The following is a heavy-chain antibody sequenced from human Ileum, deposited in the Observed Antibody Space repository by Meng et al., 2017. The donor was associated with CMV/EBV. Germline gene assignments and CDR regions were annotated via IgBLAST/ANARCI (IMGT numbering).Heavy chain of an antibody. Sequence: GESLKISCVASGFTFNNYWMHWVRQAPGKGLEWVSSISSSSSYIYYADSVKGRFTISRDNAKNSLYLQMNSLRAEDTAVYYCARLPFYCSSTSCYVDYWGQGTLVTVSS. D-gene: IGHD2-2*01. J-gene: IGHJ4*02. CDR2: ISSSSSYI. V-gene: IGHV3-21*01. CDR3: ARLPFYCSSTSCYVDY. CDR1: GFTFNNYW.